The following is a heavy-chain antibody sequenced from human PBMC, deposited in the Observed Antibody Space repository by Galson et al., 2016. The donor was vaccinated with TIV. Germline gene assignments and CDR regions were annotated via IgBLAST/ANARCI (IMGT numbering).Heavy chain of an antibody. V-gene: IGHV1-69*04. J-gene: IGHJ6*02. CDR2: IIPILGVT. CDR1: GDTFSSYA. CDR3: ARGSPDSRGGSGMAV. Sequence: SVKVSCKASGDTFSSYAISWVRQAPGQGLEWMGRIIPILGVTNHAQNFQGRVTITADKSTSTVYMDLSNLKSDDTAVYFCARGSPDSRGGSGMAVWGQGTTVTVSS. D-gene: IGHD3-16*01.